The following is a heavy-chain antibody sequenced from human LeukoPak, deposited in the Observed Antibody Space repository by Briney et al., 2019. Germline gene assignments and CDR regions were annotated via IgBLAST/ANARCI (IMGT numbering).Heavy chain of an antibody. CDR2: IYYSGST. D-gene: IGHD3-10*01. CDR1: GGSISSYY. V-gene: IGHV4-59*12. Sequence: SETLSLTCTVSGGSISSYYWSWIRQPPGKGLEWIGYIYYSGSTNYNPSLKSRVTISVDTSKNQFSLKLSSVTAADTAVYYCARDPPPYGSGSLVAFDIWGQGTMVTVSS. CDR3: ARDPPPYGSGSLVAFDI. J-gene: IGHJ3*02.